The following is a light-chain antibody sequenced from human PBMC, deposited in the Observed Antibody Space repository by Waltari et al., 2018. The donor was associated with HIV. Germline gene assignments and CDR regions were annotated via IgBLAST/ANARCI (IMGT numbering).Light chain of an antibody. CDR3: QSYDNTNHWV. CDR1: SGTIASNY. V-gene: IGLV6-57*03. CDR2: DDS. J-gene: IGLJ3*02. Sequence: NFILTQPHSVSGSPGKKVTISCTRRSGTIASNYVQWFHNPPGRAPATILYDDSHRAAGVPDRFSGTIDRSSNSASLMISGVKTEDEADYYCQSYDNTNHWVFGGGTKLTVL.